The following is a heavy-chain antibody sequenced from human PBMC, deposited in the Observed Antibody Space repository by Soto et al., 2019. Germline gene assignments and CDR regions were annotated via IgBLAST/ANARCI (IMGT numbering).Heavy chain of an antibody. J-gene: IGHJ5*01. V-gene: IGHV4-30-4*01. CDR1: GGSISSGDYY. Sequence: PSETLSLTCTVSGGSISSGDYYWSWIRQPPGKGLEWIGYIYYSGGTYYNPSLKSRVTISVDTSKNQLSLKLSSVTAADTAVYYCARARTGITIFEGANWFDPWGQGTLVTVSS. D-gene: IGHD3-3*01. CDR2: IYYSGGT. CDR3: ARARTGITIFEGANWFDP.